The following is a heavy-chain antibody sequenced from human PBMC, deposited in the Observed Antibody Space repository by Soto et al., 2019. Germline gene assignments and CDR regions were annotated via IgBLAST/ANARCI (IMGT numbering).Heavy chain of an antibody. CDR3: ARGNQNSAETDY. D-gene: IGHD6-25*01. CDR2: IWYDGSNK. J-gene: IGHJ4*02. V-gene: IGHV3-33*01. Sequence: GGSLRLSCAASGFTFSSYGMHWVRQAPGKGLEWVAVIWYDGSNKYYADSVKGRFTISRDNSKNTLYLQMNSLRAEDTAVYYCARGNQNSAETDYWGQGTLVTVSS. CDR1: GFTFSSYG.